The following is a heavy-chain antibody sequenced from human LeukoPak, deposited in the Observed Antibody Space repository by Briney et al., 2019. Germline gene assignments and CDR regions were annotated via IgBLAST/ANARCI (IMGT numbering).Heavy chain of an antibody. J-gene: IGHJ4*02. V-gene: IGHV3-23*01. CDR3: AGVWFGESFFDY. Sequence: PGGSLRLSCAASGFNFSSYAMSWVRQAPGKGLEWVSAISGSGGSTYYADSVKGRFTISRDNSKNTLYLQMNSLRAEDTAVYYCAGVWFGESFFDYWGQGTLVTVSS. CDR1: GFNFSSYA. D-gene: IGHD3-10*01. CDR2: ISGSGGST.